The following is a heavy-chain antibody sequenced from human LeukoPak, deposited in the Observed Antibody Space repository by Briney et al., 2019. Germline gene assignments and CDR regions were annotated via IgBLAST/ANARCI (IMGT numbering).Heavy chain of an antibody. V-gene: IGHV4-38-2*02. CDR2: IYYSGST. CDR1: GYSISSGYY. D-gene: IGHD1-26*01. Sequence: SETLSLTCTVSGYSISSGYYWGWIRQPPGKGLEWIGSIYYSGSTYYKSSLKSRVTVSVGTSKNQFSLKLSSVTAADTAVYYCASLRERSYYARGFDNWGQGTLVTVSS. CDR3: ASLRERSYYARGFDN. J-gene: IGHJ4*02.